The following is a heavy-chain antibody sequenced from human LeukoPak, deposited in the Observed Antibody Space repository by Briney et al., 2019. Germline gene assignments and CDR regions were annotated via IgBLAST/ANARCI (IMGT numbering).Heavy chain of an antibody. V-gene: IGHV3-21*01. Sequence: GGSLRLSCAASGFTFSSYSMNWVRQAPGKGLEWVSSISTSSSYIYSAASVKGRFTISRDNAKNSLYLQMNSLRAEDTAVYYCVRDTFSPDAFDIWGQGTMVTVSS. CDR2: ISTSSSYI. CDR3: VRDTFSPDAFDI. J-gene: IGHJ3*02. D-gene: IGHD3-16*01. CDR1: GFTFSSYS.